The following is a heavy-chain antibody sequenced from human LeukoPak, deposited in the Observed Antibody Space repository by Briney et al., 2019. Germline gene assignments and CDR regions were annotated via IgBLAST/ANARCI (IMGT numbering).Heavy chain of an antibody. D-gene: IGHD3-22*01. J-gene: IGHJ4*02. V-gene: IGHV4-39*01. Sequence: PSETLSLTCTVSGGSVSSSGYYWGWIRQPPGKGLEWIGSISPGGSTHYITALNSRVTISVASPKNQFSLKLSSVTAADTAVYYCSRRSYDVSGYYYVDYWGQGTLVTVSS. CDR1: GGSVSSSGYY. CDR3: SRRSYDVSGYYYVDY. CDR2: ISPGGST.